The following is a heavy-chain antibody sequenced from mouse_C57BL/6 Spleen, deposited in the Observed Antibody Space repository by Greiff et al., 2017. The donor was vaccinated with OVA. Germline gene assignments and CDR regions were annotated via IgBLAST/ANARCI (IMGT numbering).Heavy chain of an antibody. Sequence: VQRVESGAELARPGASVKLSCKASGYTFTSYGISWVKQRTGQGLEWIGEIYPRSGNTYYNEKFKGKATLTADKSSSTAYMELRSLTSEDSAVYFCAREELGNYVLMDYWGQGTSVTVSS. CDR3: AREELGNYVLMDY. J-gene: IGHJ4*01. CDR2: IYPRSGNT. CDR1: GYTFTSYG. D-gene: IGHD2-1*01. V-gene: IGHV1-81*01.